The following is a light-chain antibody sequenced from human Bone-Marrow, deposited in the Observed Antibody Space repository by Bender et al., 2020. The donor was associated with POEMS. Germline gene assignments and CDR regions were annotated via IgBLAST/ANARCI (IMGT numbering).Light chain of an antibody. CDR3: TSYTSSGTLYI. Sequence: QSALTQPASVSGSPGQSITISCTGSSADVGNYNLVSWYQQHPGTAPKLLLYEVSKRPSGISDRFSGSKSGSTASLTISGLQAEDEADYYCTSYTSSGTLYIFGTGTKVTVL. CDR1: SADVGNYNL. J-gene: IGLJ1*01. CDR2: EVS. V-gene: IGLV2-14*02.